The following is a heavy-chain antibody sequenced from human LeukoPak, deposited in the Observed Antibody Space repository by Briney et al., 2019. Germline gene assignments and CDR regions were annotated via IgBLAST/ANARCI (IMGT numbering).Heavy chain of an antibody. CDR3: TRGDHYSFDY. Sequence: GGSLRLSCAASGFNFTAYWMHWVRQAPGKGLEWVSRVTTDDTSTTYADSVKGRFTISRDNAKSTLFLQMNSLRAEDTAVYYCTRGDHYSFDYWGQGTLVTVSS. J-gene: IGHJ4*02. D-gene: IGHD4-11*01. V-gene: IGHV3-74*01. CDR1: GFNFTAYW. CDR2: VTTDDTST.